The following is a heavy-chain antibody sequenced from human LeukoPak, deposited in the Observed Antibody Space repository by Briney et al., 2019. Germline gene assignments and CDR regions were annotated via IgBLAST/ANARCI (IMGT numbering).Heavy chain of an antibody. J-gene: IGHJ3*02. CDR2: IIPILGIA. Sequence: GASVKVSCKASGGTFSSYAISWVRQAPGQGLEWMGRIIPILGIANYAQKFQGRVTITADKSTSTAYMELSSLRSEDTAVYYCARSRAAAGAPAFDIWGQGTMVTVSS. D-gene: IGHD6-13*01. CDR1: GGTFSSYA. CDR3: ARSRAAAGAPAFDI. V-gene: IGHV1-69*04.